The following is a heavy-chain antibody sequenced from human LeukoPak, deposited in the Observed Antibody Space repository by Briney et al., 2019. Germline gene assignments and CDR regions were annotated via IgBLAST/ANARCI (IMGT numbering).Heavy chain of an antibody. J-gene: IGHJ4*02. CDR3: ASGLPYCSSTSCSPPDY. CDR2: IYYSGST. V-gene: IGHV4-39*07. CDR1: GGSISSSGYY. D-gene: IGHD2-2*01. Sequence: PSETLSLTCTVSGGSISSSGYYWGWIRQPPGKGLEWIGSIYYSGSTYYNPSLKSRVTISVDTSKNQFSLKLSSVTAADTAVYYCASGLPYCSSTSCSPPDYWGQGTLVTVSS.